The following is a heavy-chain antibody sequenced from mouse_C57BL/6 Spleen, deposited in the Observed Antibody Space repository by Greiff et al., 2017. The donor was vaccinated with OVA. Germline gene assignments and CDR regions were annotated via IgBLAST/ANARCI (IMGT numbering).Heavy chain of an antibody. Sequence: EVKLVESGAELVKPGASVKLSCTASGFNIKDYYMHWVKQRTEQGLAWIGRIAPEDGETKYAPKFPGKATITADTSSNTAYLQLSSLTSEDTAVYYCALPITTNYFDYWGKGTTLTVSS. J-gene: IGHJ2*01. V-gene: IGHV14-2*01. CDR1: GFNIKDYY. CDR2: IAPEDGET. D-gene: IGHD1-1*01. CDR3: ALPITTNYFDY.